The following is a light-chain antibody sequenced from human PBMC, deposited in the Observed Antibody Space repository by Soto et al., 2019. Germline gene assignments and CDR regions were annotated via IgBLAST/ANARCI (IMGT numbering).Light chain of an antibody. CDR2: KAS. J-gene: IGKJ4*01. V-gene: IGKV1-5*03. CDR3: QQYNSYPLT. CDR1: QSISSW. Sequence: IQMAQSPSTLSASVGDRVTITCRASQSISSWLEWYQQKPGKAPKFLXYKASSLESGVPSRFSGSGSGTEFTLTISSLQPDDFETYYCQQYNSYPLTFGGGTKVDTK.